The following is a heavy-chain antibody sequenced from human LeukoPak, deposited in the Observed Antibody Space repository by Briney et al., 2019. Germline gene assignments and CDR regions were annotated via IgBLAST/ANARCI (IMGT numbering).Heavy chain of an antibody. CDR1: GFTFSSYA. Sequence: GGSLRLSCAASGFTFSSYAMSWVRQAPGKGLEWVSAISGSGGSTYYADSVKGRFTISRDNSKNTLYLQMNSLRAEDTAVYYCAKVQVVRVVPARYFDYWGQGTLVTVSS. J-gene: IGHJ4*02. CDR3: AKVQVVRVVPARYFDY. D-gene: IGHD2-2*01. V-gene: IGHV3-23*01. CDR2: ISGSGGST.